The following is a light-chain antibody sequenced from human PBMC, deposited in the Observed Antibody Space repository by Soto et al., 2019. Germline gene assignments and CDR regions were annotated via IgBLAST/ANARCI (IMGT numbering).Light chain of an antibody. CDR2: RAS. J-gene: IGKJ4*01. CDR1: QSISNW. Sequence: DIQMTQSPSTLSASVGDRVTITCRASQSISNWLAWYQQKPGKDPKLLIYRASSLESGVPSRFSGSGSGTEFTLTISSLQPDDFATYYCQQYNSYSPRLTFGGGTKVETK. V-gene: IGKV1-5*03. CDR3: QQYNSYSPRLT.